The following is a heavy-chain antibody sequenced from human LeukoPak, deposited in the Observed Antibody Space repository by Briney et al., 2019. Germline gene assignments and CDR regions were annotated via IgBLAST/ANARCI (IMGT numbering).Heavy chain of an antibody. Sequence: GRSLTLSCVPSGFTFSNFGMHWVRQPAGKGGESVALIWFDGSKRYSADSVKCRFTISRDNSKNTLFLQMNSVRAEDTAVYYCARDSFSYRTSAPDVWGQGTRLTVSS. CDR1: GFTFSNFG. D-gene: IGHD1-7*01. CDR3: ARDSFSYRTSAPDV. J-gene: IGHJ3*01. CDR2: IWFDGSKR. V-gene: IGHV3-33*01.